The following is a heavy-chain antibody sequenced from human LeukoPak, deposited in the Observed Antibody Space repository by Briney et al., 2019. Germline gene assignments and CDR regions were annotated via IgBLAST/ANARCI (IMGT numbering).Heavy chain of an antibody. D-gene: IGHD2-2*01. CDR1: GGTFGSYA. Sequence: ASVKVSCKASGGTFGSYAISWVRQAPGQGLEWMGGIIPIFGTANYAQKFQGRVTITADESTSTAYMELSSLRSEDTAVYYCARDGVHCSSTSCPSPYNWFDPWGQGTLVTVSS. V-gene: IGHV1-69*13. J-gene: IGHJ5*02. CDR3: ARDGVHCSSTSCPSPYNWFDP. CDR2: IIPIFGTA.